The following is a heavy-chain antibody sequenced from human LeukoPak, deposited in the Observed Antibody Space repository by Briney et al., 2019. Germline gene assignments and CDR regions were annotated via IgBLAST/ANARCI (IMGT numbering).Heavy chain of an antibody. J-gene: IGHJ6*03. CDR2: MNPNSGNT. CDR1: GYTFTSYD. D-gene: IGHD2-15*01. CDR3: ARGGGGSFYYYYYMDV. Sequence: ASXKVSCKASGYTFTSYDINWVRQATGQGLEWMGWMNPNSGNTGYAQKFQGRVTMTRNTSISTAYMELSSLRSEDTAVYYCARGGGGSFYYYYYMDVWGKGTAVTVSS. V-gene: IGHV1-8*01.